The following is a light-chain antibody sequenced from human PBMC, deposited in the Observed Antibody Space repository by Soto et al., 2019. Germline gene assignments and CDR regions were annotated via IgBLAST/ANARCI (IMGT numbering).Light chain of an antibody. CDR2: EVS. V-gene: IGLV2-14*01. J-gene: IGLJ1*01. Sequence: QSALTQPASVSGSPGQSVTISCTGTSSDVGGYNYVSWYQQHPGKAPKLMIYEVSNRPSGVSNRFSGSKSGNTASLTISGLQAEDEADYYCSSYTSSSTPYVFGTATNVAVL. CDR1: SSDVGGYNY. CDR3: SSYTSSSTPYV.